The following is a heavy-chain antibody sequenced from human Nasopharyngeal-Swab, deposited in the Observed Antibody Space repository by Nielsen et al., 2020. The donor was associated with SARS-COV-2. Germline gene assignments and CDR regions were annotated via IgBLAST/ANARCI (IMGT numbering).Heavy chain of an antibody. CDR3: ARLLSGTKPPHDAFDI. CDR1: GGSISSYY. V-gene: IGHV4-59*08. Sequence: SETLSLTCTVSGGSISSYYWSWIRQPPGKGLEWIGHIFYSGSTNYNPSLKSRDTISIDTSRNQFSLKLSSVTAADTAVYYCARLLSGTKPPHDAFDIWGQGTMVTVSS. D-gene: IGHD1-26*01. CDR2: IFYSGST. J-gene: IGHJ3*02.